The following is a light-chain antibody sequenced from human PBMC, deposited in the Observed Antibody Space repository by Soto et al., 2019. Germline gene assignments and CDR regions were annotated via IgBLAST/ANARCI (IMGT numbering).Light chain of an antibody. J-gene: IGKJ1*01. CDR1: QSVRSS. CDR2: DAS. CDR3: QQYSIWRT. Sequence: EIVMTQSPGTLSVSPGERATLFCRASQSVRSSLAWYQQKPGQAPRLFIYDASTRATGLPARFSGSGSGTEFTLTISSLQSEDFAVYYCQQYSIWRTFGQGTKVDIK. V-gene: IGKV3-15*01.